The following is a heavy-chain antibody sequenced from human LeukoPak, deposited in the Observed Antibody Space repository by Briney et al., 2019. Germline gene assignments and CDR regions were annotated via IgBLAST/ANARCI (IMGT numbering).Heavy chain of an antibody. D-gene: IGHD3-22*01. CDR2: IYYSGST. Sequence: SETLSLTCTVSGGSISSYYWSWIRQPPGKGLEWIGYIYYSGSTNYNPSLKSRVTISVDTSKNQFSLKLSSVTAADTAVYYCARGHYDSSGYYQYYDYYYGMDVWGQGTTVTVSS. J-gene: IGHJ6*02. CDR3: ARGHYDSSGYYQYYDYYYGMDV. CDR1: GGSISSYY. V-gene: IGHV4-59*08.